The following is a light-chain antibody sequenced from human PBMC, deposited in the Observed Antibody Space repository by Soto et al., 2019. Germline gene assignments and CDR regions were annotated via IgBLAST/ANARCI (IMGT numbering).Light chain of an antibody. CDR1: QSVSRY. CDR2: EAS. CDR3: QQRNNWPPGYT. Sequence: EIVLKQSPATLSLSPGERATLSCRASQSVSRYLAWYQQKPGQAPRLLIYEASNRATGIPARFSGSGSGTDFTLTISSLEPEDFAVYYWQQRNNWPPGYTFGQGTKLEIK. V-gene: IGKV3-11*01. J-gene: IGKJ2*01.